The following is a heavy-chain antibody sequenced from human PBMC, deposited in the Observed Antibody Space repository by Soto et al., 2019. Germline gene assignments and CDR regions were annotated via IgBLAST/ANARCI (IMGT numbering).Heavy chain of an antibody. CDR1: GFTFDDYA. Sequence: PGGSLRLSCAASGFTFDDYAMSWFRQAPGKGLEWVSYISSSSSTIYYADSVKGRFTISRDNAKNSLYLQMNSLRDEDTAVYYCARDYYDSSGSKGYFDYWGQGTLVTVS. CDR2: ISSSSSTI. CDR3: ARDYYDSSGSKGYFDY. V-gene: IGHV3-48*02. D-gene: IGHD3-22*01. J-gene: IGHJ4*02.